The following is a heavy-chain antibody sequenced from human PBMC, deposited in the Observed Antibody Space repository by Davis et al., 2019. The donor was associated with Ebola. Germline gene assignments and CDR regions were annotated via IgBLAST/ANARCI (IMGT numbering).Heavy chain of an antibody. D-gene: IGHD2-21*02. Sequence: GGSLRLSCAASGFLFNDAWMSWVRQAPGKGLQWIGRMKSKGEGGTTDFAAPVNGRFAISRDDSTDILYLEMNSLKTEDTAVYYCTTGEELTDFGLDVWGQGTAVTVSS. J-gene: IGHJ6*02. V-gene: IGHV3-15*01. CDR1: GFLFNDAW. CDR3: TTGEELTDFGLDV. CDR2: MKSKGEGGTT.